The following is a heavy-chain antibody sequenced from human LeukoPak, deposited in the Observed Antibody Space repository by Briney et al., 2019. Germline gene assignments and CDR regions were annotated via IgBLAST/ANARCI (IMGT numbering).Heavy chain of an antibody. J-gene: IGHJ6*03. D-gene: IGHD2-2*01. CDR3: ARGGKVPAALAGSYYYYYMDV. Sequence: SETLSLTCTVSGGSISSYYWSWIRQPAGKGLEWIGGIYTSGSTNYNPPLKSRVTMSVDTSKNQFSLKLSSVTAADTAVYYCARGGKVPAALAGSYYYYYMDVWGKGTTVTVSS. V-gene: IGHV4-4*07. CDR2: IYTSGST. CDR1: GGSISSYY.